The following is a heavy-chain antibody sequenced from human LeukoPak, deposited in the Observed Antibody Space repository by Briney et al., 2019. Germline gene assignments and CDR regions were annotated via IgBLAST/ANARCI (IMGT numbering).Heavy chain of an antibody. CDR2: IYDTGST. V-gene: IGHV4-59*01. CDR1: GGSISSYY. CDR3: ARDLRGITGAGPKNYYDMDV. D-gene: IGHD6-19*01. Sequence: SETLSLTCTVSGGSISSYYWSWIRQPPGKGLEWIGYIYDTGSTNYNPSLKSRVTISVDTSKNQFSLKLSSVTAADTAVYYCARDLRGITGAGPKNYYDMDVWGKGTTVTVSS. J-gene: IGHJ6*03.